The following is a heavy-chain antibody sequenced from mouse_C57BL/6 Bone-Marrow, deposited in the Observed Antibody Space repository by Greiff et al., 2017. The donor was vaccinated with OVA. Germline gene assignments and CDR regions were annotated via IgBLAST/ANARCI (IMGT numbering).Heavy chain of an antibody. CDR3: TREGYYYGSSPFDY. Sequence: EVKLVESGEGLVKPGGSLKLSCAASGFTFSSYAMSWVRQTPEKRLEWVAYISSGGDYIYYADTVKGRFTISRDNARNTLYLQMSSLKSEDTAMYYFTREGYYYGSSPFDYWGQGTTLTVSS. CDR1: GFTFSSYA. V-gene: IGHV5-9-1*02. CDR2: ISSGGDYI. J-gene: IGHJ2*01. D-gene: IGHD1-1*01.